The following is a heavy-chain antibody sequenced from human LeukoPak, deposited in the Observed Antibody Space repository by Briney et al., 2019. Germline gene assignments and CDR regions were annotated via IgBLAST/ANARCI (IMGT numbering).Heavy chain of an antibody. CDR3: ARDGNGVDDY. Sequence: SETLSLTCTVSGGSVNSGTYYWSWIRQPPGKGLEWIGNIYYSGSAYYNPFLKSRVTISVDTSKNQFSLKLSSVTAADTAVYYCARDGNGVDDYWGQGTLVTVSS. CDR1: GGSVNSGTYY. D-gene: IGHD1-1*01. V-gene: IGHV4-39*07. J-gene: IGHJ4*02. CDR2: IYYSGSA.